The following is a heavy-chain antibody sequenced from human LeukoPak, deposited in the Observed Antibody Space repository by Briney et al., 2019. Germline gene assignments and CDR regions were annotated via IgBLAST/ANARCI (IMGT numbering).Heavy chain of an antibody. CDR1: GGSISSYY. J-gene: IGHJ4*02. D-gene: IGHD2-2*01. CDR2: IYYSGST. V-gene: IGHV4-59*01. CDR3: ARDDCSSTSCFNLDY. Sequence: SETLSLTCTVSGGSISSYYWSWIRQPPGKGLEWIGYIYYSGSTNYNPSLKSRVTISVDPSKNQFSLKLSSVTAADTAVYYCARDDCSSTSCFNLDYWGQGTLVTVSS.